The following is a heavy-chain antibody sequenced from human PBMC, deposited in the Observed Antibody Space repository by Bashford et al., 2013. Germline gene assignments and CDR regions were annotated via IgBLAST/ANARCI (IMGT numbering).Heavy chain of an antibody. D-gene: IGHD3-10*01. J-gene: IGHJ4*02. CDR1: VAPSVVLT. CDR2: IHHSGST. V-gene: IGHV4-59*08. Sequence: SETLSSPVLSLVAPSVVLTGPGSGSPPGTGLEWLGYIHHSGSTNYNPSLKSRVTISVDTSKNQFSLKLSSVTAADTAVYYCARHPTLYGSGSSIYFDSWGQGTLVTVSS. CDR3: ARHPTLYGSGSSIYFDS.